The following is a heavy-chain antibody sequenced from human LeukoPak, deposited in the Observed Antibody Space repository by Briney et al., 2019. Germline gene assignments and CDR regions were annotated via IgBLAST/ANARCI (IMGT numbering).Heavy chain of an antibody. CDR1: GFAVSSNY. J-gene: IGHJ4*02. CDR2: IRYDGNKK. CDR3: ARHLSGVTGYTYGRGIDY. V-gene: IGHV3-30*02. D-gene: IGHD5-18*01. Sequence: GGSLRLSCAASGFAVSSNYMSWVRQAPGKGLEWVTFIRYDGNKKYYADSVKDRFTISRDNSKNTLFLQMNSLRAEDTAVYYCARHLSGVTGYTYGRGIDYWGQGTLVTVSS.